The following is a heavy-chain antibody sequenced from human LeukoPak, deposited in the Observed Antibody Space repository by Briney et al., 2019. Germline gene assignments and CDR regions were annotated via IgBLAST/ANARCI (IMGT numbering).Heavy chain of an antibody. CDR3: ARVMGGYGSGIDYYYYYMDV. D-gene: IGHD3-10*01. CDR2: IYSGGST. J-gene: IGHJ6*03. V-gene: IGHV3-53*01. CDR1: GGSFSGYY. Sequence: PSETLSLTCAVYGGSFSGYYWSWIRQPPGKGLEWVSVIYSGGSTYYADSVKGRFTISRDNSKNMLYLQMNSLGAEDTAVYYCARVMGGYGSGIDYYYYYMDVWGKGTTVTISS.